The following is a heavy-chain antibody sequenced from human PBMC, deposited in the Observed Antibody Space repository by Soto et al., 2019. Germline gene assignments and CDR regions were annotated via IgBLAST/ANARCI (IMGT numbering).Heavy chain of an antibody. CDR1: GGSISSYY. V-gene: IGHV4-59*01. D-gene: IGHD3-22*01. J-gene: IGHJ5*02. CDR2: IYYSGST. Sequence: SETLSLTCTVSGGSISSYYWSWIRQPPGKGLEWIGYIYYSGSTNYNPSLKSRVTISVDTSKNQFSLKLSSVTAADTAVYYCARSYYDSSGYYVWLDPWGQGTLVT. CDR3: ARSYYDSSGYYVWLDP.